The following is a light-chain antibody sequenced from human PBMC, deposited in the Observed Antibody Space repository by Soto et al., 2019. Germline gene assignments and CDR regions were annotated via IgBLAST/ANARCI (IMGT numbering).Light chain of an antibody. Sequence: IVMTQTPATLSVSPGGRVTLSCRASQSVSYHVAWYQQKPGQTPRLVIYDASTRASGIPARFSGTRSGTEFSLTVSSLQSEDFGIYYCKQYNSWLTFGGGTRVAIK. CDR3: KQYNSWLT. J-gene: IGKJ4*01. CDR2: DAS. V-gene: IGKV3-15*01. CDR1: QSVSYH.